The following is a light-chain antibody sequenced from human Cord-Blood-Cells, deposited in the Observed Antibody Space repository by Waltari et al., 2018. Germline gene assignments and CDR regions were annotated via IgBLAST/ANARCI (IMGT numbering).Light chain of an antibody. V-gene: IGKV3-11*01. CDR3: QQRSNWPQVT. Sequence: EIVLTQSPATLSLSPGESATPSCRASQSVSSYLAWYQQKPGQAPRLLIYDASNRATGIPARFSGSGSGTDFTLTISSLEPEDFAVYYCQQRSNWPQVTFGGGTKVEIK. CDR1: QSVSSY. CDR2: DAS. J-gene: IGKJ4*01.